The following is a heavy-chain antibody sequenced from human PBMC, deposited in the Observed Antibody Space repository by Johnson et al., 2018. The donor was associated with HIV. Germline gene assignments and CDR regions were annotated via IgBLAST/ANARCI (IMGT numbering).Heavy chain of an antibody. CDR3: ARAPGAGDAFDI. CDR2: IYSGGST. Sequence: VQLVESGGGLIQPGGSLRLSCAASGLIVSSSYMTWVRQGPGKGLEWVSVIYSGGSTYYAESVKGRFTISRDNSKNTLYLQMNSLRAEDTAVYYCARAPGAGDAFDIWGQGTMVTVSS. V-gene: IGHV3-53*01. D-gene: IGHD7-27*01. J-gene: IGHJ3*02. CDR1: GLIVSSSY.